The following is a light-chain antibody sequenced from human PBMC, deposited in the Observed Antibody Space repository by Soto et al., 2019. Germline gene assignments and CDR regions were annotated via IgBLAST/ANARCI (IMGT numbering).Light chain of an antibody. J-gene: IGKJ1*01. Sequence: EIVVKLSPRTLSLSPGERATLSCRATQGILTNLAWYQHKPGQPPRLLIYGASTRATGIPGRFSGSGSGTEFTLTISSLQSEDFAVYYCPQYYKWPRTFGQGAMEDIK. CDR2: GAS. CDR3: PQYYKWPRT. V-gene: IGKV3-15*01. CDR1: QGILTN.